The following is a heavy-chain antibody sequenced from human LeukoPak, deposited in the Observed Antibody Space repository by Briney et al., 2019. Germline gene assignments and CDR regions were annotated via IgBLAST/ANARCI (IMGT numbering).Heavy chain of an antibody. V-gene: IGHV1-69*05. CDR2: IIPIFGTA. CDR3: ARDDIAASLSSY. CDR1: GGTFSSYA. J-gene: IGHJ4*02. Sequence: SVKVSCKASGGTFSSYAISWVRQAPGQGLEWMGRIIPIFGTANYAQKFQGRVTITTVESTSTAYMELSSLRSEDTAVYYCARDDIAASLSSYWGQGTLVTVSS. D-gene: IGHD6-6*01.